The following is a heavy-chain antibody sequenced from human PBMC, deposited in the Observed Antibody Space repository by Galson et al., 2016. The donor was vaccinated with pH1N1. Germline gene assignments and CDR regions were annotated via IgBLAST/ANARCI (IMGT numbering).Heavy chain of an antibody. CDR1: GFTFDGYA. CDR2: ISRNGGSI. V-gene: IGHV3-9*01. J-gene: IGHJ6*01. CDR3: TLLQEHL. Sequence: SLRLSCAASGFTFDGYAMRWVRQAPGKGLEWVSGISRNGGSIVYADSVKGRFTISRDNAKNSLYLQMNRLHQGPIGLPPGTLLQEHLWG.